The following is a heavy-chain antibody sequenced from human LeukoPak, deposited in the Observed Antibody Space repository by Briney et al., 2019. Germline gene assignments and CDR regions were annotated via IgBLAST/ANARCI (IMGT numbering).Heavy chain of an antibody. D-gene: IGHD3-10*01. CDR2: ISYDGGKK. CDR3: ARDYGSGSYYKGNFDY. CDR1: GFTFSNYA. V-gene: IGHV3-30-3*01. Sequence: GGSLRLSCAASGFTFSNYAVHWVRQAPGKGLEWVADISYDGGKKYYADSVKGRFTISRDNSKNMLYLEMNSLKAEDTAVYYCARDYGSGSYYKGNFDYWGQGTLVTVSS. J-gene: IGHJ4*02.